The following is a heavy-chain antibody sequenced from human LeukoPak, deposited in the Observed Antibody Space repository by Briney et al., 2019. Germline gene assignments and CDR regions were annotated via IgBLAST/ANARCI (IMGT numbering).Heavy chain of an antibody. Sequence: GASVKVSCKASGGTFSSYAISWVRQAPGQGLEWMGGIIPIFGTANYAQKFQGRVTITADESTSTAYMELSSLRSEDTAVYYCARDIYVLRFLEWLPIGMDVWGQGTTVTVPS. CDR1: GGTFSSYA. D-gene: IGHD3-3*01. J-gene: IGHJ6*02. CDR2: IIPIFGTA. V-gene: IGHV1-69*13. CDR3: ARDIYVLRFLEWLPIGMDV.